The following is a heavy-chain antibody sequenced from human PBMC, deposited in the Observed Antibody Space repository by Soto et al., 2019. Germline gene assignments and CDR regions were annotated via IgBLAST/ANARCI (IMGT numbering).Heavy chain of an antibody. J-gene: IGHJ4*02. V-gene: IGHV3-23*01. D-gene: IGHD6-19*01. Sequence: EMQLLESGGGLVQPGGSLRLSCAVSGFTFSNFAMSWVRQAPGKGLEWVALISGSGASTSYADSAKGRFTVSRDNSKNXXYLQMNTLRADDTAVYYCAIGRSYSSDWAVTPFDYWGQGTLVTVSS. CDR1: GFTFSNFA. CDR2: ISGSGAST. CDR3: AIGRSYSSDWAVTPFDY.